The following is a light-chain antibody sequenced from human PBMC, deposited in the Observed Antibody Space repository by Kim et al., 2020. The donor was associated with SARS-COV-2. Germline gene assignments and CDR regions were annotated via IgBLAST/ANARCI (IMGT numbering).Light chain of an antibody. CDR2: QDS. V-gene: IGLV3-1*01. J-gene: IGLJ2*01. CDR1: KLGDTY. Sequence: SYELTQPPSVSVSPGQTASITCSGDKLGDTYACWYQQKPGQSPVLVIYQDSKRPSGIPERFSGSNSGNTATLTISGTQAMDEADYYCQAWDSSTVVFGG. CDR3: QAWDSSTVV.